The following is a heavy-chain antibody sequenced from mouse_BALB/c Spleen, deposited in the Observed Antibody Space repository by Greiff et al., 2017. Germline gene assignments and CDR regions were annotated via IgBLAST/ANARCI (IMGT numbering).Heavy chain of an antibody. CDR2: INPSSGYT. CDR1: GYTFTSYT. D-gene: IGHD2-4*01. Sequence: VQLQESGAELARPGASVKMSCKASGYTFTSYTMHWVKQRPGQGLEWIGYINPSSGYTNYNQKFKDKATLTADKSSSTAYMQLSSLTSEDSAVYYCASGGDYAYWGQGTTLTVSS. V-gene: IGHV1-4*01. J-gene: IGHJ2*01. CDR3: ASGGDYAY.